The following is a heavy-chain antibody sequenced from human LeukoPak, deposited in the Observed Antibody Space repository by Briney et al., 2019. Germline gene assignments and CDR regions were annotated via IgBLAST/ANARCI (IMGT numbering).Heavy chain of an antibody. CDR2: ISSSGSTI. J-gene: IGHJ6*03. Sequence: GGSLRLSCAASGFTFSSYEMNWVRQAPGKGLEWVSYISSSGSTIYYADSVKGRFTISRDDAQNSLYLQMNSLRAEDTAVYYCARVTTAVAGYYYYYMDVWGKGTTVTVSS. V-gene: IGHV3-48*03. CDR1: GFTFSSYE. D-gene: IGHD6-19*01. CDR3: ARVTTAVAGYYYYYMDV.